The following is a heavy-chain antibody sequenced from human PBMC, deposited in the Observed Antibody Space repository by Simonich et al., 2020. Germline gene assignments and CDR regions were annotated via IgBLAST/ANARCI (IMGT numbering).Heavy chain of an antibody. CDR3: ARARYCSSTSCYNWFDP. V-gene: IGHV1-8*03. J-gene: IGHJ5*02. CDR1: GYTFTSYD. Sequence: QVQLVQSGAEVKKPGASVKVSCKASGYTFTSYDINWVRQATGQGLELIRWMNPNSGNTGDAQKFQGRGTITRNTSISTAYMELSSLRSEDTAVYYCARARYCSSTSCYNWFDPWGQGTLVTVSS. D-gene: IGHD2-2*01. CDR2: MNPNSGNT.